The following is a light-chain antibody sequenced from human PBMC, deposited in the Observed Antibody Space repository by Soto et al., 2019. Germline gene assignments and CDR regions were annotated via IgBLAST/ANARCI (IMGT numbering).Light chain of an antibody. CDR3: QESGKSPRN. J-gene: IGKJ5*01. V-gene: IGKV3-20*01. CDR1: HTVSKNY. Sequence: IVFTHSPVTLSFSPGEVATLSFRAIHTVSKNYLSFYQQKSFQSPRLVIYAASTRATGTPDRFSGSGSVTDSPPTIGRLECKDFPVYYLQESGKSPRNFGRGTRLEIK. CDR2: AAS.